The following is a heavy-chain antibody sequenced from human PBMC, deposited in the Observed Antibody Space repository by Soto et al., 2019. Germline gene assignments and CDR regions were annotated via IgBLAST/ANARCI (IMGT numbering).Heavy chain of an antibody. CDR1: GFPFNNAW. V-gene: IGHV3-15*07. Sequence: VGSLSLSCAASGFPFNNAWINWVRQVPGKGLEWVGRVKSKADGGSGDYAAPVKGRFVVSRDDSKDIVYLQMNSLKIEDTGVYYCTTDSRTTLPEIRFDYWGHGTQVTVSS. CDR3: TTDSRTTLPEIRFDY. D-gene: IGHD1-26*01. J-gene: IGHJ4*01. CDR2: VKSKADGGSG.